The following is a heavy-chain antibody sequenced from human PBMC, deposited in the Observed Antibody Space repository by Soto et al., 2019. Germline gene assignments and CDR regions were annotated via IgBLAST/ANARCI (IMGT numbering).Heavy chain of an antibody. Sequence: SETLSLTCTVSGGSISSRSYYWGWIRQPPGKGLEWIGSIYYSGSTYYNPSLKSRVTISVDTSKNQFSLKLSSVTAADTAVYYCARQQTSGWFDPWGQGTLVTVSS. V-gene: IGHV4-39*01. CDR2: IYYSGST. CDR1: GGSISSRSYY. CDR3: ARQQTSGWFDP. J-gene: IGHJ5*02.